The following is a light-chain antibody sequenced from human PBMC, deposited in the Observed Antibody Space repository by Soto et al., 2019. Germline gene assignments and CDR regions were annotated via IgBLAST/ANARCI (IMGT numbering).Light chain of an antibody. V-gene: IGKV3-11*01. Sequence: EIVLTQSPATLSLSPGDRATLSCRASQSFSTFLAWYQQKPCQPPRLLIYDTSNRATGIPGRFSGSGSGTEFTLTISSLEPEDFAVYFCQQRTNWLNSFGQWTRLEIK. CDR2: DTS. J-gene: IGKJ5*01. CDR3: QQRTNWLNS. CDR1: QSFSTF.